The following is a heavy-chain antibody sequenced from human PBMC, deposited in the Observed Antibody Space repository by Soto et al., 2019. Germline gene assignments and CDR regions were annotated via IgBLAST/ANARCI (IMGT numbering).Heavy chain of an antibody. CDR2: INSDGSST. Sequence: PGGSLRLSCAASGFTFSSYWMHWVRQAPGKGLVWVSRINSDGSSTSYADSVKGRFTISRDNAKNTLYLQMNSLRAEDTAVYYCAREEHQLPSDGYYYYYYMDVWGKGTTVTVSS. D-gene: IGHD2-2*01. CDR1: GFTFSSYW. CDR3: AREEHQLPSDGYYYYYYMDV. V-gene: IGHV3-74*01. J-gene: IGHJ6*03.